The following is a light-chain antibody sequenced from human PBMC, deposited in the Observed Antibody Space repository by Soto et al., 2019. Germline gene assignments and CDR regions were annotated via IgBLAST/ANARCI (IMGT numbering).Light chain of an antibody. CDR1: QDINNF. J-gene: IGKJ4*01. V-gene: IGKV1-33*01. CDR3: QQYDYFPRT. Sequence: DIQMTQSPSSLSASVGDRVTITCQASQDINNFLSWYQQKPGKSPKLLIYDASNLETGVPSRFSGSGNGTTFIFTISSLQAEDIATYYCQQYDYFPRTFGGGTKVDIK. CDR2: DAS.